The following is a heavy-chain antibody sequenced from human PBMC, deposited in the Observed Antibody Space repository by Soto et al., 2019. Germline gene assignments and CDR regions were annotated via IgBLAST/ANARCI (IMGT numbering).Heavy chain of an antibody. CDR1: GYTFTSYG. CDR2: ISAYNGNT. CDR3: ARSRKKTTYYDILVEGNWFDP. V-gene: IGHV1-18*01. Sequence: GASVKVSCKASGYTFTSYGISCVRQAPGQGLEWMGWISAYNGNTNYAQKLQGRVTITADESTSTAYMELSSLRSEDTAVYYCARSRKKTTYYDILVEGNWFDPWGQGTLVTVSS. J-gene: IGHJ5*02. D-gene: IGHD3-9*01.